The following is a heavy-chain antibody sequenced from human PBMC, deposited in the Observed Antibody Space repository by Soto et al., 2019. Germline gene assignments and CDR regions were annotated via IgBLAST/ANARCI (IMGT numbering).Heavy chain of an antibody. V-gene: IGHV3-7*03. J-gene: IGHJ4*02. D-gene: IGHD6-19*01. CDR1: GFTFSSYW. CDR2: IKQDGSEK. CDR3: ARELVQAVAGTFDY. Sequence: GGSLRLSWAASGFTFSSYWMSWVRQAPGKGLEWVANIKQDGSEKYYVDSVKGRFTISRDNAKNSLYLQMNSLRAEDTAVYYCARELVQAVAGTFDYWGQGTLVTVSS.